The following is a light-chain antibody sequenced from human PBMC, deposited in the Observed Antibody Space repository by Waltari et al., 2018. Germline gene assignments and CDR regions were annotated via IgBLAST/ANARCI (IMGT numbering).Light chain of an antibody. V-gene: IGKV3-15*01. CDR2: GAS. CDR1: QSLSDN. J-gene: IGKJ5*01. CDR3: QQYNTWPPIT. Sequence: EIVMTQSPATLSVSPGERATLSRRASQSLSDNLAWYQQKPGQAPRLLIYGASTRATGIPARFSGSGSGTDFTLTISSLQSEDFAIYYCQQYNTWPPITFGQGTRVEIK.